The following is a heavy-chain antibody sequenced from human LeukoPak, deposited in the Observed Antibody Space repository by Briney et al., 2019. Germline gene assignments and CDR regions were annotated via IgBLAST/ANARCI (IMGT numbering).Heavy chain of an antibody. J-gene: IGHJ4*02. Sequence: GGSLRLSCAASGFSVSGNYMSWVRQAPGKGLEWVAIIYRGGDTYYADSVKGRFSISRDNSKNTLFLQMNSLSAEDTAVYYCAKNPPHYDSGHNYYEGYFDYWGQGALVTVSS. CDR2: IYRGGDT. D-gene: IGHD3-3*01. CDR3: AKNPPHYDSGHNYYEGYFDY. V-gene: IGHV3-66*01. CDR1: GFSVSGNY.